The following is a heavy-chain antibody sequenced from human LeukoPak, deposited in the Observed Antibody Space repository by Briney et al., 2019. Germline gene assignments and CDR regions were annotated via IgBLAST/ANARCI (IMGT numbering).Heavy chain of an antibody. Sequence: GRSLRLSCAASGFTFSSYSMNWVRQAPGKGLEWVSSISSSSSYIYYADSVKGRFTISRDNAKNSLYLQMNSLRAEDTAVYYCARGPLISSGSYYPWGQGTLVTVSS. CDR1: GFTFSSYS. D-gene: IGHD1-26*01. CDR2: ISSSSSYI. J-gene: IGHJ5*02. CDR3: ARGPLISSGSYYP. V-gene: IGHV3-21*01.